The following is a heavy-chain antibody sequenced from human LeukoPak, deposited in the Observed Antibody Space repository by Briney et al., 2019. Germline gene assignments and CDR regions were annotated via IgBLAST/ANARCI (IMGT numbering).Heavy chain of an antibody. J-gene: IGHJ4*02. CDR3: ARGAGGAI. CDR1: GFTFSSYW. Sequence: GGSLRLSCAASGFTFSSYWMHWVRQAPGKGLAWVSHTNSDGSSTTYADSVKGRFTISRDNAKNTLYLQMNSLRAEDTAVYYCARGAGGAIWGQGTLVTVSS. V-gene: IGHV3-74*01. CDR2: TNSDGSST. D-gene: IGHD2-21*01.